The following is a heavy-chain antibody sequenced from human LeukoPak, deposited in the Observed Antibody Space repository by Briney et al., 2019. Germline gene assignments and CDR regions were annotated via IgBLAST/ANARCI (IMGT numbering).Heavy chain of an antibody. D-gene: IGHD3-9*01. V-gene: IGHV4-30-2*01. CDR2: IYHSGST. Sequence: SQTLSLTCAVSGGSISSGGYSWSWIRQPPGKGLEWIGYIYHSGSTYYNPSLKSRVTMSVDKSKNQFSLNLSSVTAADTAVYYCARGAPYEYDILTGFDYWGQGTLVTVSS. CDR1: GGSISSGGYS. J-gene: IGHJ4*02. CDR3: ARGAPYEYDILTGFDY.